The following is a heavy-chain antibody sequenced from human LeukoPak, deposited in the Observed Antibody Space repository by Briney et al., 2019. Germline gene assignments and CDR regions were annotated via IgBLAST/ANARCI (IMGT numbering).Heavy chain of an antibody. Sequence: GGSLRLSCAASGFTFSSYGMHWVRQAPGKGLEWVAFIRYDGSNKYYADSVKGRFTISRDNSKNTLYLQMNSLRAEDTAVYYCAKDPGYSSGWLFDYWGQGTLVTVSS. CDR2: IRYDGSNK. CDR1: GFTFSSYG. D-gene: IGHD6-19*01. V-gene: IGHV3-30*02. CDR3: AKDPGYSSGWLFDY. J-gene: IGHJ4*02.